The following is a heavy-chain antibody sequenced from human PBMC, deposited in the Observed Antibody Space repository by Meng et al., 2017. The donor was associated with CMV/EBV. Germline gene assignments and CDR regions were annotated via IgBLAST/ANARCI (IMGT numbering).Heavy chain of an antibody. CDR1: GGSFSGYY. Sequence: QLQLQQWGPGLLKPSETLSLTCAVYGGSFSGYYWSWIRQLPGKGLEWIGEINHSGSTNYNPSLKSRATISVDTSKNQFSLKLSSVTAADTAVYYCARSDWFDPWGQGTLVTVSS. CDR3: ARSDWFDP. CDR2: INHSGST. J-gene: IGHJ5*02. V-gene: IGHV4-34*01.